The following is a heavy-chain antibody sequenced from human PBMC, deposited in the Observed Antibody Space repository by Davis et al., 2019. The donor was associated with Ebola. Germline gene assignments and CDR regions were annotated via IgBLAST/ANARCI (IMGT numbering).Heavy chain of an antibody. CDR2: VYYSGST. V-gene: IGHV4-39*01. Sequence: MPSETLSLTCTVSGGSIRSSSYYWVWIRQTPGKGLEWIGSVYYSGSTYYSPSLKSRVAMSIDTSENRFSLKLTSVTAADTAVYYCGRHRAWRWEVDSWGQGTLVTVSS. CDR3: GRHRAWRWEVDS. J-gene: IGHJ4*02. D-gene: IGHD1-26*01. CDR1: GGSIRSSSYY.